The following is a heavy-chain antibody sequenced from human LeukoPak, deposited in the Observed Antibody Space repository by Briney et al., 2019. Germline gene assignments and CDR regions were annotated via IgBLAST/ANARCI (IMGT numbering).Heavy chain of an antibody. CDR2: IGGGGNGFTT. CDR3: ARDLVRFGGWYAH. J-gene: IGHJ5*02. Sequence: GGSLRLSCAASGFTFSSYAMSWVRQAPGKGLEWVSAIGGGGNGFTTYYGEFMRGWLSISRDNSKNTLYLQINSLRAEATAVYYCARDLVRFGGWYAHWGQGTLVTVSS. V-gene: IGHV3-23*01. D-gene: IGHD2-15*01. CDR1: GFTFSSYA.